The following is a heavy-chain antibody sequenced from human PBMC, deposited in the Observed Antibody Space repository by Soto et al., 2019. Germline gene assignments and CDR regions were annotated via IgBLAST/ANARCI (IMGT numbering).Heavy chain of an antibody. V-gene: IGHV3-23*01. Sequence: PGGSLRLSCAGSGFTFKNYPMSWVRQAPGKGLEWVSAIGAGGYTTYYADSVKGRFTISRDNSEGTVYLHMSNLRAEDTALYLCGYFYDDTNYDYRGQGALVTVSS. CDR1: GFTFKNYP. D-gene: IGHD3-22*01. CDR3: GYFYDDTNYDY. CDR2: IGAGGYTT. J-gene: IGHJ4*02.